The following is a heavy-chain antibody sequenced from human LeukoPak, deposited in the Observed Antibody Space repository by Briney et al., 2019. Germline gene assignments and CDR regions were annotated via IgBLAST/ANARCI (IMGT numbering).Heavy chain of an antibody. D-gene: IGHD3-9*01. V-gene: IGHV3-23*01. CDR1: GFTFSSYG. Sequence: SGGSLRLSCAASGFTFSSYGMSWVRQAPGKGLEWVSAISGSGGSTYYADSVKGRFTISRDNSKNTLYLQMNSLRAEDTAVYYCAKSPRGYYDILTGYYGQYFDYWGQGTLVTVSS. J-gene: IGHJ4*02. CDR3: AKSPRGYYDILTGYYGQYFDY. CDR2: ISGSGGST.